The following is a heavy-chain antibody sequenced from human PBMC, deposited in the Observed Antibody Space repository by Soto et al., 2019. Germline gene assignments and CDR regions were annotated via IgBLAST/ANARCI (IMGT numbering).Heavy chain of an antibody. CDR1: GDSISSSGFY. J-gene: IGHJ6*02. D-gene: IGHD3-10*01. CDR2: IHYTGST. V-gene: IGHV4-31*03. CDR3: ARDHRSLGDYYGIDV. Sequence: SETLSLTCSVSGDSISSSGFYWSWIRQHPGKAPEWIGYIHYTGSTSYNPSLKSRLAISLDASKNQFSLSLSSVTSADTAVYYCARDHRSLGDYYGIDVWGQGTTVTVSS.